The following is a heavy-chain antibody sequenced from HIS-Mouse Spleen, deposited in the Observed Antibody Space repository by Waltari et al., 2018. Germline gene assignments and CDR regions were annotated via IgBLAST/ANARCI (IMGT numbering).Heavy chain of an antibody. CDR1: GYTFTGYY. CDR2: INPNSGGT. D-gene: IGHD7-27*01. Sequence: QVQLVQSGAEVKKPGASVKVSCKASGYTFTGYYMHWVRQAPGQGLEWMGWINPNSGGTNYAQKFQGRVTMTRDTSISTAYMELSRLGSDDTAVYYCARERTGDGGMRGAFDIWGQGTMVTVSS. V-gene: IGHV1-2*02. CDR3: ARERTGDGGMRGAFDI. J-gene: IGHJ3*02.